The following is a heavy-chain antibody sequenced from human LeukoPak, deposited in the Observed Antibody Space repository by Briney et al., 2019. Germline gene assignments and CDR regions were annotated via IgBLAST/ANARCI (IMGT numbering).Heavy chain of an antibody. J-gene: IGHJ5*02. Sequence: ASVTVSCKASVYTFTGYYIHWVRQAPGQGLEWMGWINPNSGDTNYAQKFQDRVTLSRDTSISTAYMELTNLRSDDTAVYYCARPNGDYHNWFDPWGQGTLVTVSS. D-gene: IGHD4-17*01. CDR1: VYTFTGYY. V-gene: IGHV1-2*02. CDR2: INPNSGDT. CDR3: ARPNGDYHNWFDP.